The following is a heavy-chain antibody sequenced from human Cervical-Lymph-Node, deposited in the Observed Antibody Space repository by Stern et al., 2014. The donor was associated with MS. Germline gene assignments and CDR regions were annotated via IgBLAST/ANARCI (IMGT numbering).Heavy chain of an antibody. CDR1: GGTFNVYA. CDR2: IIPIIGIA. Sequence: QMQLVQSGAEVKKPGSSVKVSCQASGGTFNVYAINWLRQAPGQGLEWMGGIIPIIGIANYAQKFQGRVTITADESTRTSSMQLSSLTSNDTGVYYCARDGRHTNNYGLDVWGQGTTVTVSS. J-gene: IGHJ6*02. CDR3: ARDGRHTNNYGLDV. V-gene: IGHV1-69*01.